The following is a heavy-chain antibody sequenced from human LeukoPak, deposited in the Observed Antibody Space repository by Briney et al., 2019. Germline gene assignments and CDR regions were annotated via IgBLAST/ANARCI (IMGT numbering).Heavy chain of an antibody. CDR1: GFTFSSYA. CDR3: ARDLGCSSTSCYDRTFDY. D-gene: IGHD2-2*01. J-gene: IGHJ4*02. Sequence: GGSLRLSCAASGFTFSSYAMHWVRQAPGKGLEWVAVISYDGSNKYYADSVKGRFTISRDNAKNSLYLQMNSLRAEDTAVYYCARDLGCSSTSCYDRTFDYWGQGTLVTVSS. CDR2: ISYDGSNK. V-gene: IGHV3-30-3*01.